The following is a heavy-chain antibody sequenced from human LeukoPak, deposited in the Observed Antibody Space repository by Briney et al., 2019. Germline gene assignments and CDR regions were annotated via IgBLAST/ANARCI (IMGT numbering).Heavy chain of an antibody. CDR3: ARDGDLDFWGLNHYYFDY. V-gene: IGHV3-30-3*01. CDR1: GFTFSSYA. Sequence: GGSLRLSCAASGFTFSSYAMHWVRQAPGKGLEWVAVISYDGSNKYYADSVKGRFTISGDNSKNTLYLQMNSLRAEDTAVYYCARDGDLDFWGLNHYYFDYWGQGTLVTVSS. J-gene: IGHJ4*02. D-gene: IGHD3-3*01. CDR2: ISYDGSNK.